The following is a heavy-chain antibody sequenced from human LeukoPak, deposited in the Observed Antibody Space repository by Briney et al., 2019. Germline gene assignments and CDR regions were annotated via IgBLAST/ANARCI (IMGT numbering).Heavy chain of an antibody. Sequence: GASVKVSCKASGYTFTRYGMSWVRQAPGQGLEWMGWISGSNGNTNYAQKLQGRVTMTRDTSISSAYMELSRLRSDDTAVYYCARDSGYDTRGNWFDPWGQGTLVTVSS. J-gene: IGHJ5*02. CDR3: ARDSGYDTRGNWFDP. CDR1: GYTFTRYG. CDR2: ISGSNGNT. D-gene: IGHD3-9*01. V-gene: IGHV1-18*01.